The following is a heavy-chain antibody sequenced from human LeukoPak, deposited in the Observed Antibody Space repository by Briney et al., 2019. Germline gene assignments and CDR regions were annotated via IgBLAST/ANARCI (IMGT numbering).Heavy chain of an antibody. CDR1: GYTLTSYG. V-gene: IGHV1-18*01. Sequence: ASVKVSCKASGYTLTSYGISWVRQAPGQGLEWMGWISAYNGNTNYAQKLQGRVTMTTDTSTSTAYMELRSLRSDDTAVYYCARDRRIAVAGTIMSYWGQGTLVTASS. CDR2: ISAYNGNT. J-gene: IGHJ4*02. D-gene: IGHD6-19*01. CDR3: ARDRRIAVAGTIMSY.